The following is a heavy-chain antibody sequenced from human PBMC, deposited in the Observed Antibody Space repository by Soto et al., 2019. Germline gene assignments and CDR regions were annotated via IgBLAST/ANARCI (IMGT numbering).Heavy chain of an antibody. CDR1: GFTFSSYW. Sequence: EVQLVESGGGLVQPGGSLRLSCAASGFTFSSYWMSWVRQAPGKGLEWVANIKQDGSEKYYVDSVKGRFTISRDNAKNSLYLQMNSLRAEDTAVYYCARYPTTNGGYVIWYYYYGMDVWGQGTTVTVSS. CDR2: IKQDGSEK. J-gene: IGHJ6*02. V-gene: IGHV3-7*05. CDR3: ARYPTTNGGYVIWYYYYGMDV. D-gene: IGHD5-12*01.